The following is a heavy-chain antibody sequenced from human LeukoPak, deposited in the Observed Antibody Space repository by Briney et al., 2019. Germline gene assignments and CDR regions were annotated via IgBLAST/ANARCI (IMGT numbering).Heavy chain of an antibody. Sequence: GESLKISCKGSGYSFTNYWIVWVRQMPGKGLEWMAIIYPGDSDTRYSPSFQGQVTTSADKSISTAYLQWSSLKASDTATYYCARRGSSSSLVYFDYWGQGTLVTVSS. J-gene: IGHJ4*02. D-gene: IGHD6-6*01. CDR1: GYSFTNYW. CDR2: IYPGDSDT. V-gene: IGHV5-51*01. CDR3: ARRGSSSSLVYFDY.